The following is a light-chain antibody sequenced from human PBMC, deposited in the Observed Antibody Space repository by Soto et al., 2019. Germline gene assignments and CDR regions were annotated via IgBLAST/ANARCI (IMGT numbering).Light chain of an antibody. Sequence: EIVMTQSPATLSVSPGERATLSCRASQSVSTNLAWYQQKLGQAPRLLIYGATARATGIPARFSGSGSGTEFTLTISSLQSEDFAVYYCQQYNDWPPTFGRGTKLEIK. CDR1: QSVSTN. CDR2: GAT. J-gene: IGKJ2*01. V-gene: IGKV3-15*01. CDR3: QQYNDWPPT.